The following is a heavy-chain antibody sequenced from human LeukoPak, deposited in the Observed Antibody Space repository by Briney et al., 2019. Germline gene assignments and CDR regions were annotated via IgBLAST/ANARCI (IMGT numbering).Heavy chain of an antibody. J-gene: IGHJ6*04. CDR2: ISGSGRKT. CDR1: GFTFRSYG. D-gene: IGHD3-10*02. Sequence: GGSLRLSCEASGFTFRSYGMSWVRQAPGKGLEWVSVISGSGRKTDYADSVKGRFTISRDNAKNSLYLQMNSLRAEDTAVYYCAELGITMIGGVWGKGTTVTISS. V-gene: IGHV3-23*01. CDR3: AELGITMIGGV.